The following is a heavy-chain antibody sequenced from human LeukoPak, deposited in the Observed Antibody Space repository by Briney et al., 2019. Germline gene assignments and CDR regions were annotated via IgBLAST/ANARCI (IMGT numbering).Heavy chain of an antibody. Sequence: SETLSLTCTVSGGSISSYYWSWIRQPPGKGLEWIGYICYSGSTNYNPSLKSRVTISVDTSKNQFSLKLSSVTAADTAVYYCARVYYYYYYMDVWGKGTTVTVSS. CDR3: ARVYYYYYYMDV. CDR2: ICYSGST. V-gene: IGHV4-59*01. CDR1: GGSISSYY. J-gene: IGHJ6*03.